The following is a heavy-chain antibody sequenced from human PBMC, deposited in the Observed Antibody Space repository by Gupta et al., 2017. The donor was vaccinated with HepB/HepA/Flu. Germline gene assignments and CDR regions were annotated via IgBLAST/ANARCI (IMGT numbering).Heavy chain of an antibody. CDR2: ISYSGNT. CDR1: GGSISSGGHY. V-gene: IGHV4-31*03. D-gene: IGHD3-10*01. CDR3: AREPRSRGNGAFDI. J-gene: IGHJ3*02. Sequence: QVQLQESGPGLVKPSQTLSTTCTVSGGSISSGGHYWSWIRQHPGKGLEWIGYISYSGNTYYNPSLKSRLTISVDTSKNQFSLRLSSVTDADTAVYYCAREPRSRGNGAFDIWGQGTMVTVSS.